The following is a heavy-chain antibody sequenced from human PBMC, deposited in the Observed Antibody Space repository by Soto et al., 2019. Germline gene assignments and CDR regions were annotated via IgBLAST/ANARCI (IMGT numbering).Heavy chain of an antibody. CDR3: ARMDGDYNYYAMDV. CDR1: GFSLSNPRMG. J-gene: IGHJ6*02. CDR2: FFSDAER. V-gene: IGHV2-26*01. Sequence: QVTLKESGPVLVKPTETLTLTCTVSGFSLSNPRMGVSWIRQPPGKPLEWLAHFFSDAERSHSASMQSRLTMSTDTSGSQVVLTMTNMDPVDTATYFCARMDGDYNYYAMDVWGQGTTVTVSS. D-gene: IGHD4-17*01.